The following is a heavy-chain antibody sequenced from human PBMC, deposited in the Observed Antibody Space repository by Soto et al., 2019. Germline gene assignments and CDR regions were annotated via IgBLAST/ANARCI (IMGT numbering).Heavy chain of an antibody. V-gene: IGHV3-23*01. CDR2: ISGSGGST. Sequence: EVQLLESGGGLVQPGGSLRLSCAASGFTFSRYAMSWVRQAPGKGLEWVSAISGSGGSTYYADSVKGRFTISRDNSKNKLYLQMNSLRAEDTDGYYCAKGGDYGSGLLDPWGQGTLVTVSS. CDR3: AKGGDYGSGLLDP. J-gene: IGHJ5*02. D-gene: IGHD3-10*01. CDR1: GFTFSRYA.